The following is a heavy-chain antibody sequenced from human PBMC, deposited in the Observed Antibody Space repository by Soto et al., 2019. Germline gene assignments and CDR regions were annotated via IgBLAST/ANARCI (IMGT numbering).Heavy chain of an antibody. CDR2: IWYDGSNK. Sequence: GGSLRLSCAASGFTFSSYGMHWVRQAPGKGLEWVAVIWYDGSNKYYADSVKGRFTISRDNSKNTLYLQMNSLRAEDTAVYYCAREEVTTVTYYGMDVWGQGTTVTVSS. V-gene: IGHV3-33*01. CDR3: AREEVTTVTYYGMDV. D-gene: IGHD4-4*01. J-gene: IGHJ6*02. CDR1: GFTFSSYG.